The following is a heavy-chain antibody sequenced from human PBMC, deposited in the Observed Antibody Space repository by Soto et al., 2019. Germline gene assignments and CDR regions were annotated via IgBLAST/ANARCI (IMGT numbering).Heavy chain of an antibody. J-gene: IGHJ5*02. CDR3: ARYCSSTSGYGGRGFAP. CDR1: GGTFSSYT. Sequence: QVQLVQSGAEVKKPGSSVKVSCKASGGTFSSYTISWVRQAPGQGLEWMGRIIPILGIANYAQKFQGRVTITADKPTSTAYMELSSLRSEDTAVYYCARYCSSTSGYGGRGFAPWGKGTLSPSPQ. D-gene: IGHD2-2*01. CDR2: IIPILGIA. V-gene: IGHV1-69*02.